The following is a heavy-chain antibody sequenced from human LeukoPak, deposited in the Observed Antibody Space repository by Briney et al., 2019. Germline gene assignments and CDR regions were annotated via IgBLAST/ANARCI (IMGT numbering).Heavy chain of an antibody. CDR2: IKQDGSED. Sequence: PGGSLRLSCAGSGFAFTTYWMIWVRQAPGKGLEWVASIKQDGSEDSYVDSVRGRFTIFRDNGRTSAFLQMNSLRVEDTAVYFCARGNPMDVWGQGTTVTVSS. V-gene: IGHV3-7*04. J-gene: IGHJ6*02. CDR3: ARGNPMDV. CDR1: GFAFTTYW.